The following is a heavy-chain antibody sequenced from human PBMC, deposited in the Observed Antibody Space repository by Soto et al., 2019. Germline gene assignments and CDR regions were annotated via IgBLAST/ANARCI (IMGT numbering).Heavy chain of an antibody. CDR3: AGRGYSYGLYYFDY. CDR2: IYYSATT. V-gene: IGHV4-59*01. D-gene: IGHD5-18*01. J-gene: IGHJ4*02. CDR1: GGSISSYY. Sequence: PSETLSLTCTVSGGSISSYYWGCIRPPPGKGLEWIWYIYYSATTNYNPSLKSRVTISVDTSKNQFSLKLSSVTAADTAVYYCAGRGYSYGLYYFDYWGQGTLVTVSS.